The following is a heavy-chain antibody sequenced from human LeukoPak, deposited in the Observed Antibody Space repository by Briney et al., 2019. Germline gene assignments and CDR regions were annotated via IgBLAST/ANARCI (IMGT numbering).Heavy chain of an antibody. Sequence: SETLSLTCTVSGGSISSYYWSWIWQPPGKGLEWIGYIYYSGSTNYNPSLKSRVTISVDTSKNQFSLKLSSVTAADTAVYYCARRPEREVFPEYYFDYWGQGTLVTVSS. J-gene: IGHJ4*02. CDR3: ARRPEREVFPEYYFDY. CDR2: IYYSGST. CDR1: GGSISSYY. D-gene: IGHD1-14*01. V-gene: IGHV4-59*08.